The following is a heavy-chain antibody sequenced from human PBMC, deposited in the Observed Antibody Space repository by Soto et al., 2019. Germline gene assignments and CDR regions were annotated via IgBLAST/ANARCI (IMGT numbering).Heavy chain of an antibody. CDR1: GFTFSSYS. V-gene: IGHV3-30*03. CDR3: ATDIHATWLLNS. CDR2: IAPDASQI. J-gene: IGHJ5*02. D-gene: IGHD2-2*02. Sequence: PGGSLRLSCAASGFTFSSYSMNWVRQAPGRGLEWVALIAPDASQIHYADSVKGRFTISRDNSKNTLYLQMDSLRAEDTSLYLCATDIHATWLLNSWGQGTLVTVSS.